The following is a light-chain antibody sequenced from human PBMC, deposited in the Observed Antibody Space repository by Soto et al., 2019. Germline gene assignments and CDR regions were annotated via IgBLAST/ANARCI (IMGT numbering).Light chain of an antibody. V-gene: IGLV1-51*02. CDR3: GTWDNSLSAGV. J-gene: IGLJ2*01. Sequence: QSVLPQPPSVSAAPGQKVTVSCSGSSSDIGNNYVSWYQQLPGTAPKLLIYENIKRPSWIPDRFSGSKSGTSATLGITGLQTGDEADYYCGTWDNSLSAGVFGGGTKLTVL. CDR2: ENI. CDR1: SSDIGNNY.